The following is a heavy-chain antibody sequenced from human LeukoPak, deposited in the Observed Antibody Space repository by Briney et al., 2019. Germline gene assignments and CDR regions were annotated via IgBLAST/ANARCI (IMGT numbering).Heavy chain of an antibody. J-gene: IGHJ4*02. Sequence: GESLKISCKGSGYSFTSCWIGWVRQMPGKGLEWMGIIYPGDSDTRYSPSFQGQVTISADKSISTAYLQWSSLKASDTAMYYCARTYYYDSSGSRAYDYWGQGTLVTVSS. D-gene: IGHD3-22*01. CDR1: GYSFTSCW. CDR3: ARTYYYDSSGSRAYDY. CDR2: IYPGDSDT. V-gene: IGHV5-51*01.